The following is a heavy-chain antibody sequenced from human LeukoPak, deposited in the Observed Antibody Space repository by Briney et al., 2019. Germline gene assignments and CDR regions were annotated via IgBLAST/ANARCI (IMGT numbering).Heavy chain of an antibody. J-gene: IGHJ3*02. D-gene: IGHD5-18*01. V-gene: IGHV4-61*01. CDR2: IYYSGST. CDR3: AREYNAFDI. CDR1: GGSISSSNYY. Sequence: SETLSLTCSVSGGSISSSNYYWSWIRQPPGKGLEWIGYIYYSGSTNYNPSLKSRVTISVDTSKNQFSLKLSSVTAADTAVYYCAREYNAFDIWGQGTMVTVSS.